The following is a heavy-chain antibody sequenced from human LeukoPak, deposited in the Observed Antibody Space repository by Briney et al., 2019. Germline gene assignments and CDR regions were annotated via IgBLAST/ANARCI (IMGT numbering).Heavy chain of an antibody. CDR2: IREDGSEK. J-gene: IGHJ6*02. Sequence: GGSLRLSCAASGFTFRSFWMTWVRQARGKGLEWVANIREDGSEKYYVDSVNGRFTISRDNAKNSLSLQMNSLRAEDMGVYYCARGRGIGAWGQGTTVTVSS. V-gene: IGHV3-7*01. CDR3: ARGRGIGA. CDR1: GFTFRSFW.